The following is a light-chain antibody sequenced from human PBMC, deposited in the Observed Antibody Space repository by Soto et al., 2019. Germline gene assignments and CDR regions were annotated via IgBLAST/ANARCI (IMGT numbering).Light chain of an antibody. CDR1: SSNIGSNT. CDR3: QSYDSSLSGEV. J-gene: IGLJ1*01. Sequence: QSVLTPPPSASGTPGQIVAISCSGSSSNIGSNTVTWYQQLPGTAPKLLIYSTSQRSSGVPGRFSGSKSGASASLSISGLQSEDEADYYCQSYDSSLSGEVFGTGTKVTVL. V-gene: IGLV1-44*01. CDR2: STS.